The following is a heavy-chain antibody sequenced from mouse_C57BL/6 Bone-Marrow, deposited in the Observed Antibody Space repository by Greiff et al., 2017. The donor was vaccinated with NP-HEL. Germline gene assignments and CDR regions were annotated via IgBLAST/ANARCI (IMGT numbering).Heavy chain of an antibody. D-gene: IGHD4-1*01. Sequence: VQLQQSGPVLVKPGASVKMSCKASGYTFTDYYMNWVKQSHGKSLEWIGVINPYNGGTSYNQKFKGKATLTVDKSSSTAYMELNSLTSEDSAVYYCARSPWALFAYWGQGTLVTVSA. CDR2: INPYNGGT. CDR1: GYTFTDYY. V-gene: IGHV1-19*01. CDR3: ARSPWALFAY. J-gene: IGHJ3*01.